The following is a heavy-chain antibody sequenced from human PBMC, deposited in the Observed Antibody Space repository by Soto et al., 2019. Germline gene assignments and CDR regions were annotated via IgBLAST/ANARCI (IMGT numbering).Heavy chain of an antibody. CDR3: ARGIRDCGGDCYSDWFDP. V-gene: IGHV1-8*02. J-gene: IGHJ5*02. Sequence: ASVKVSCKASGYTFTSYGISWVRQAPGQGLEWMGWMNPNSGNTGYAQKFQGRVTMTRNTSISTAYMELSSLRSEDTAVYYCARGIRDCGGDCYSDWFDPWG. CDR2: MNPNSGNT. D-gene: IGHD2-21*02. CDR1: GYTFTSYG.